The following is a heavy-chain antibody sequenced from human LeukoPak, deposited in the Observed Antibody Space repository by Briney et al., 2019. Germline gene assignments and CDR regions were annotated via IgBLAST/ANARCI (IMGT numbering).Heavy chain of an antibody. Sequence: GGSLRLSCAASGFTFSNYYMNWVRQAPGKGLEWVSSISGSSSYIYYADSVKGRFTISRDNAKSSLYLQMNSLRAEDTAVYYCARDVYYYDSSGFDPWGQGTLVTVSS. CDR2: ISGSSSYI. CDR3: ARDVYYYDSSGFDP. V-gene: IGHV3-21*01. J-gene: IGHJ5*02. D-gene: IGHD3-22*01. CDR1: GFTFSNYY.